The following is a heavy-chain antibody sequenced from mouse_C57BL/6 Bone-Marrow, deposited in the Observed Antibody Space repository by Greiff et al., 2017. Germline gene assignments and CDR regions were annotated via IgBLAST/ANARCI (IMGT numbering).Heavy chain of an antibody. CDR3: TRWGDYPFDY. Sequence: QVQLKQSGAELVRPGASVTLSCKASGYTFTDYEMHWVKQTPVHGLEWIGAIDPETGGTAYNQKFKGKAILTADTSSRTAYMELRSLTSADSAVYYCTRWGDYPFDYWGQGTTLTVSS. J-gene: IGHJ2*01. V-gene: IGHV1-15*01. D-gene: IGHD2-4*01. CDR2: IDPETGGT. CDR1: GYTFTDYE.